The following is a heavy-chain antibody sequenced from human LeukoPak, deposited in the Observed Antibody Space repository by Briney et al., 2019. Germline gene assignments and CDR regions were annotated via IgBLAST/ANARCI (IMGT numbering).Heavy chain of an antibody. CDR2: IKQDGSEK. V-gene: IGHV3-7*01. Sequence: PGGSLRLSCAASGFTFSNYWMSWVRQAPGKGLEWVANIKQDGSEKYYVDSVKGRFTISRDNAKNSLYLQMNSLRAEDTAVYYCAREFGQYYYDSSGARDAFDIWGQGTMVTVSS. J-gene: IGHJ3*02. CDR1: GFTFSNYW. D-gene: IGHD3-22*01. CDR3: AREFGQYYYDSSGARDAFDI.